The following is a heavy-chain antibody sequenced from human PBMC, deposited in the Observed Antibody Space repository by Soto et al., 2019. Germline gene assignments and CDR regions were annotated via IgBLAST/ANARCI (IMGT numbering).Heavy chain of an antibody. CDR2: IKSKSDGGTT. J-gene: IGHJ4*01. CDR1: GFTFSNAW. Sequence: EVHLVESGGGLVKPGGSLRLSCAASGFTFSNAWINWVRQAPGKGLEWVGRIKSKSDGGTTDFAAHVKGRFAISRDDSKYMVYLQMNSLKTEDTGIYYSTTDSYSPMIVVRFDYWGHGTVVTVSS. D-gene: IGHD3-22*01. CDR3: TTDSYSPMIVVRFDY. V-gene: IGHV3-15*07.